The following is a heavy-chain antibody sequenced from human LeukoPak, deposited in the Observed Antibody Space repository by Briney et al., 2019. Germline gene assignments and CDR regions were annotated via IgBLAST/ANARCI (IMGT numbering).Heavy chain of an antibody. J-gene: IGHJ4*02. V-gene: IGHV3-21*04. Sequence: GGSLRLSCAASGFTFSTYTMNWVRQAPGKGLEWVSSISSSSSYLYYADSVKGRFTISRDNAKNSLYLQMNSLRAEDTAVYYCAKAPSSWYWDFDYWGQGTLVTVSS. CDR2: ISSSSSYL. CDR1: GFTFSTYT. D-gene: IGHD6-13*01. CDR3: AKAPSSWYWDFDY.